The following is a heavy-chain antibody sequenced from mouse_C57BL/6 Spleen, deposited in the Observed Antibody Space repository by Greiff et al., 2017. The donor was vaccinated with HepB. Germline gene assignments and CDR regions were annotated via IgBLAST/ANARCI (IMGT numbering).Heavy chain of an antibody. D-gene: IGHD1-1*01. Sequence: QVQLQQPGAELVMPGASVKLSCKASGYTFTSYWMHWVKQRPGQGLEWIGEIDPSDSYTNYNQKFKGKSTLTVDKSSSTAYMQLSSLTSEDSAVYYCARRTVVGGYFDYWGQGTTLTVSS. V-gene: IGHV1-69*01. CDR2: IDPSDSYT. CDR1: GYTFTSYW. J-gene: IGHJ2*01. CDR3: ARRTVVGGYFDY.